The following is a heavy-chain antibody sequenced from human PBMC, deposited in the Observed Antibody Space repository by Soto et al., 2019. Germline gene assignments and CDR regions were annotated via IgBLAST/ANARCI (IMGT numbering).Heavy chain of an antibody. D-gene: IGHD2-2*01. CDR1: GFTLNSYS. CDR2: ISSSSTSI. CDR3: ARGGCSSTSCFLFDY. J-gene: IGHJ4*02. Sequence: VASLRLSCAASGFTLNSYSMKWVRQAPGKGLEWVSSISSSSTSIYYADSVKGRFTISRDNAKNSLYLQMNSLRDEDTAVYYCARGGCSSTSCFLFDYWAQGALVTVSS. V-gene: IGHV3-21*01.